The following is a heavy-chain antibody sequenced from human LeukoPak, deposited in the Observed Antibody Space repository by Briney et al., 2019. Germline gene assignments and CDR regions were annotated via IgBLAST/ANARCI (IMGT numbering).Heavy chain of an antibody. CDR2: IYYSGST. Sequence: PSETLSLTCTVSGGSISSYYWSWIRQPPGKGLEWIGYIYYSGSTNYNPSLKSRVTISVDTSKNQFSLKLTSVTAADTAVYYCARAGSSSISWIFDYWGQGTQATVSS. J-gene: IGHJ4*02. CDR3: ARAGSSSISWIFDY. D-gene: IGHD2-2*01. CDR1: GGSISSYY. V-gene: IGHV4-59*01.